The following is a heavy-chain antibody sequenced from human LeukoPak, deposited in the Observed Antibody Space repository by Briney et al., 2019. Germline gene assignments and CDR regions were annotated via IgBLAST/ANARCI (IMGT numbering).Heavy chain of an antibody. V-gene: IGHV1-18*01. D-gene: IGHD4-11*01. Sequence: ASVKVSCKASGYTFTRYGLSGVRQAPGQGLERMRWMSDYNGNTNYAQKLQGRVTMTTDTSTSTAYMELRSLRSDDTAVYYWARDLYRDSLPVSWFDPWGQGTLVTVSS. CDR2: MSDYNGNT. CDR3: ARDLYRDSLPVSWFDP. CDR1: GYTFTRYG. J-gene: IGHJ5*02.